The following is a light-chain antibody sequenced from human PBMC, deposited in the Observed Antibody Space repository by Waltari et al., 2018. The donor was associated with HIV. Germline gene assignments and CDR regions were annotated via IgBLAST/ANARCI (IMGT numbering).Light chain of an antibody. CDR3: QQYNDWLSWT. V-gene: IGKV3-15*01. Sequence: EIVMTQSPATLSVSPGERATLSCRASQSVNRNLAWYQEKPGQAPRLLIYGASTRATGIPARFSGSGSGTDFTLTISSLQSEDFAVYYCQQYNDWLSWTFGQGTKVEMK. CDR2: GAS. J-gene: IGKJ1*01. CDR1: QSVNRN.